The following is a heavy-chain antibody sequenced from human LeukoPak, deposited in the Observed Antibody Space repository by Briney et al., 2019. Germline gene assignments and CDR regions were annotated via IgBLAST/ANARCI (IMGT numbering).Heavy chain of an antibody. CDR2: IIPIFGTA. D-gene: IGHD3-10*01. CDR3: AREIYGSGSYFDY. J-gene: IGHJ4*02. Sequence: GASVKVSCKASGGTFSSYAISWVRQAPGQGLEWMGGIIPIFGTANYAQKFQGRVTITADESTSIAYMELSSLRSEDTAVYYCAREIYGSGSYFDYRGQGTLVTVSS. V-gene: IGHV1-69*13. CDR1: GGTFSSYA.